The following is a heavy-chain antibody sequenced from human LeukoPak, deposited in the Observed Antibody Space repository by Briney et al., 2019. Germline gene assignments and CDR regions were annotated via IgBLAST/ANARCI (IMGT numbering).Heavy chain of an antibody. V-gene: IGHV3-23*01. CDR1: GYTFSSYA. J-gene: IGHJ4*02. Sequence: GGSLRLSCAASGYTFSSYAMSWVRQAPGKGLEWVSAISGSGGSTYYADSVKGRFTISRDNSKNTLYLQMNSLRAEDTAVYYCANVRYSSGWYVLDYWGQGTLVTVSS. D-gene: IGHD6-19*01. CDR2: ISGSGGST. CDR3: ANVRYSSGWYVLDY.